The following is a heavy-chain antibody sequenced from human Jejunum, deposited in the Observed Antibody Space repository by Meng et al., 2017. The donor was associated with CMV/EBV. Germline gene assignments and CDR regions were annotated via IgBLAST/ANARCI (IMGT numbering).Heavy chain of an antibody. Sequence: QVPAVASWAEVKKHGSLLEVSWKASGGTFSSYAISWVRQAPGQGLEWMGGIIPILGIANYAQKFQGRVTITADKSTSTAYMELSSLRSEDTAVYYCARDVWGFDYWGQGTLVTVSS. V-gene: IGHV1-69*04. D-gene: IGHD7-27*01. CDR3: ARDVWGFDY. CDR2: IIPILGIA. CDR1: GGTFSSYA. J-gene: IGHJ4*02.